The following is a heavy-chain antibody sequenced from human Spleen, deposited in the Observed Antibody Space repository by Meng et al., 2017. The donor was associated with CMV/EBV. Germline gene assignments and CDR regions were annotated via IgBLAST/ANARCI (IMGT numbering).Heavy chain of an antibody. CDR3: ARAIRGGDFDY. CDR2: MNPNSGNT. CDR1: GYTFAGYQ. J-gene: IGHJ4*02. Sequence: ASVKVSCKASGYTFAGYQVHWVRQAPGQGLEWMGWMNPNSGNTGYTQKFRGRVSMTRNTSTNTAYMELSSLNSEDTAVYYCARAIRGGDFDYWGQGTLVTVSS. V-gene: IGHV1-8*02. D-gene: IGHD2-21*01.